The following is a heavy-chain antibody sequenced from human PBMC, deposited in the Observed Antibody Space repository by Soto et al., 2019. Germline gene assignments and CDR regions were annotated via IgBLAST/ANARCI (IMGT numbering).Heavy chain of an antibody. CDR3: AIQHEDYWGGFNWFDP. D-gene: IGHD2-21*01. Sequence: QVQLVQSGAEVKKPVASVKVSCKASGYTFTSHKINWVRQATGQGLVMMGWMEPHRGKTAYVQKFQGRVNMTRNTYIGTAYMELNSLRSEDTDMYYWAIQHEDYWGGFNWFDPWCQGTLVNVSS. CDR2: MEPHRGKT. CDR1: GYTFTSHK. V-gene: IGHV1-8*01. J-gene: IGHJ5*02.